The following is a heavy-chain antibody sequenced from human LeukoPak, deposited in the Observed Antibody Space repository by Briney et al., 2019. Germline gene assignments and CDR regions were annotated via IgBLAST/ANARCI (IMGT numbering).Heavy chain of an antibody. CDR2: IWYDGSNK. D-gene: IGHD3-10*01. Sequence: PGGSLRLSCAASGFTFSSYGMHWVRQAAGKGLEWVAVIWYDGSNKYYADSVKGRFTISRDNSKNTLYLQMNSLRAEDTAVYYCAKDFSGSYKYFDYWGQGTLVTVSS. J-gene: IGHJ4*02. V-gene: IGHV3-33*06. CDR1: GFTFSSYG. CDR3: AKDFSGSYKYFDY.